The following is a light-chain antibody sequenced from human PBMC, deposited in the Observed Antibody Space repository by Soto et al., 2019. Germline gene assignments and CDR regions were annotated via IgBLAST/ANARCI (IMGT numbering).Light chain of an antibody. J-gene: IGKJ1*01. Sequence: EIVLTQSPGTLSLSPGETATLSCRAGQSVHRSYLAWYQQKPGQAPRLLIYGASSRATGIPDRFSGSGSGTDFTLTISRLEPEDFAVCYCQQYGDSPTWTFGQGTKVDIK. V-gene: IGKV3-20*01. CDR3: QQYGDSPTWT. CDR2: GAS. CDR1: QSVHRSY.